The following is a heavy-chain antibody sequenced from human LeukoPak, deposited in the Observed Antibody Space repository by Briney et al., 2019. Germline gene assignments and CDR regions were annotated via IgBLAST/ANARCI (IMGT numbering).Heavy chain of an antibody. V-gene: IGHV3-74*01. J-gene: IGHJ6*02. CDR1: GFTFSSYW. CDR2: IASDGSST. D-gene: IGHD3-3*01. Sequence: GGSLRLSCAASGFTFSSYWMNWVRQAPGKGLVWVSRIASDGSSTTYADSVKGRFSISRDNAKNTLYLQMNSLRVEDTAVYYCAKSVAIYFYYGLDVWGQGTTVTVSS. CDR3: AKSVAIYFYYGLDV.